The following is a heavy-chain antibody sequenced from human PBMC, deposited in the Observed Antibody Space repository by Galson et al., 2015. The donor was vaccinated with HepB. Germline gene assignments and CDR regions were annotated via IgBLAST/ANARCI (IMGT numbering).Heavy chain of an antibody. CDR1: GFTFSSYG. J-gene: IGHJ3*02. Sequence: SLRLSCAASGFTFSSYGMHWVRQAPGKGLEWVAVISYDGSNKYYADSVKGRFTISRDNSKNTLYLQMNSLRAEDTAVYYCAREDYYDSSGYTVLGAFDIWGQGTMVTVSS. D-gene: IGHD3-22*01. V-gene: IGHV3-30*03. CDR3: AREDYYDSSGYTVLGAFDI. CDR2: ISYDGSNK.